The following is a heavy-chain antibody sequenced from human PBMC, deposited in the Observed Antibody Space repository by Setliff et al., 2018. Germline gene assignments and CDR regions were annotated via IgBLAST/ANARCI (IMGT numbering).Heavy chain of an antibody. Sequence: SCKASGGTFSSYGISWVRQAPGQGLEWMGGTIPIFGTTDYAQKFRGRVTIITDESTSTAFMQLSSLRSEDTAVYYCVREGVDSRSSTDYRYYMGVWGKGTTVTVSS. D-gene: IGHD3-22*01. J-gene: IGHJ6*03. V-gene: IGHV1-69*05. CDR2: TIPIFGTT. CDR1: GGTFSSYG. CDR3: VREGVDSRSSTDYRYYMGV.